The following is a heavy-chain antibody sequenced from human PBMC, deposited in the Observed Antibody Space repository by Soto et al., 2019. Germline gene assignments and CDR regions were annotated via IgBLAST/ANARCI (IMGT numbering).Heavy chain of an antibody. Sequence: PGGSLRLSCVASGFNLSTYGIYWVRQAPGKGLQWVAQILYDGSKKHYADSVRGRFTITRDNSKNTVYLQMDSLGVDDTAMYYCVRDLALMADYWGQGTLVTVSS. J-gene: IGHJ4*02. D-gene: IGHD3-16*01. V-gene: IGHV3-30*03. CDR1: GFNLSTYG. CDR3: VRDLALMADY. CDR2: ILYDGSKK.